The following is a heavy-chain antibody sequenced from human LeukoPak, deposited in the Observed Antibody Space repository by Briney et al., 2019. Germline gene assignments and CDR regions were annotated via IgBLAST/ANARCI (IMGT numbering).Heavy chain of an antibody. CDR3: AKEIDTLGTNAFDI. V-gene: IGHV3-21*04. D-gene: IGHD2-15*01. CDR2: INILSNYI. Sequence: GGSLRLSCAASGFTFSSYSMNWVRQAPGKGLEWVSSINILSNYIYYADSVKGRFTISRDNSKNSLYLQMNSLRTEDTALYYCAKEIDTLGTNAFDIWGQGTIVTVSS. J-gene: IGHJ3*02. CDR1: GFTFSSYS.